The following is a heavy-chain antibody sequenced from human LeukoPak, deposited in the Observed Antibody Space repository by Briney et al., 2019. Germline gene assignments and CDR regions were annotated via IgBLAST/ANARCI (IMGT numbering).Heavy chain of an antibody. V-gene: IGHV1-69*06. J-gene: IGHJ6*03. D-gene: IGHD1-26*01. CDR2: IIPIFGTA. CDR1: GGTFSSYA. CDR3: ARDPYSGTYGDTYYYYMDV. Sequence: SVKVSCKASGGTFSSYAISWVRQAPGQGLEWMGGIIPIFGTANYAQKFQGRVTITADKSTSTAYMELSSLRSEDTAVYYCARDPYSGTYGDTYYYYMDVWGKGTTVTISS.